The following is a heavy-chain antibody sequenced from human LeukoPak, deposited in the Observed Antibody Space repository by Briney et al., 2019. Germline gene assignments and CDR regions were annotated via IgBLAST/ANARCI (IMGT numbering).Heavy chain of an antibody. Sequence: GGPLNISLKGSGYSFNSHWFRCVRQMPGPGLEWIGVIDPGDSKVRSCPPFQGQVTTSADKSISTAYLQWSSLKASDTAMYYCARQDGDYFDYWGQGTLVNVSS. V-gene: IGHV5-51*01. CDR1: GYSFNSHW. J-gene: IGHJ4*02. CDR3: ARQDGDYFDY. D-gene: IGHD3-16*01. CDR2: IDPGDSKV.